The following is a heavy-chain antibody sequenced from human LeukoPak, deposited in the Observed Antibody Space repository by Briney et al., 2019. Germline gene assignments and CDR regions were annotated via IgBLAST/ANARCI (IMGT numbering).Heavy chain of an antibody. J-gene: IGHJ6*02. CDR1: LFTFSTYS. D-gene: IGHD5-12*01. V-gene: IGHV3-30*04. Sequence: GGSLRLSCAASLFTFSTYSMHWVRQAPGKGLEWVAVVSYDGGNKYYADSVKGRFTISRDNSKNTLDLQMNSLRAEDTAVYYCARSGYGLTGNYDFYYGMDVWGQGTTVTVSS. CDR3: ARSGYGLTGNYDFYYGMDV. CDR2: VSYDGGNK.